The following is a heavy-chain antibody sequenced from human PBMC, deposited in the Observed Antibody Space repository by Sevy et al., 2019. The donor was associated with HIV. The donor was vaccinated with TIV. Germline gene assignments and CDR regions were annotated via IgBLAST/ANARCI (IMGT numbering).Heavy chain of an antibody. CDR2: ISSSSSTI. CDR3: ARDLFRGVNYYYYYGMDV. V-gene: IGHV3-48*02. D-gene: IGHD3-10*01. Sequence: GGSLRLSCAASGFTFSSYSMNWVRQAPGKGLEWVSYISSSSSTIYYADSVKGRFTISRDNAKNSLYLQMNSLRDEDTAVYYCARDLFRGVNYYYYYGMDVWGQGTTVTVSS. CDR1: GFTFSSYS. J-gene: IGHJ6*02.